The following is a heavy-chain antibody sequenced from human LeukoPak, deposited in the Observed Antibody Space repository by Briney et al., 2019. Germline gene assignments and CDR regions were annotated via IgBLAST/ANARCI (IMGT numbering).Heavy chain of an antibody. V-gene: IGHV3-74*01. CDR2: IDPDGSTT. D-gene: IGHD6-13*01. J-gene: IGHJ6*02. CDR3: TRVQAGRAGLMDV. Sequence: GGSLRLSCAASGFTLSSYWMHWVRQAPGEGLVWVSRIDPDGSTTNYADSVKGRFTTSRDNAKNTLYLQMTSLRAEDTALYYCTRVQAGRAGLMDVWGRGTTVTVSS. CDR1: GFTLSSYW.